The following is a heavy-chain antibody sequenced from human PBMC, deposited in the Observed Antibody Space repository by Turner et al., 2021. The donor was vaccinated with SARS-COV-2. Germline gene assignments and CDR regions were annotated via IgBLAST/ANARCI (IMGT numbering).Heavy chain of an antibody. CDR3: ARERTIAARPRSDGYYGMDV. Sequence: QEQLVQSGAEVKTPGASVRVSCKTSGYTFTPYYIHWVRQAPGQSLEWVGWVNPNSGATNFAQKFQGRLTMTLDTSIDTTYLNLRGLRPDDTAVYFCARERTIAARPRSDGYYGMDVWGQGTTVTVSS. CDR2: VNPNSGAT. J-gene: IGHJ6*02. V-gene: IGHV1-2*02. D-gene: IGHD6-6*01. CDR1: GYTFTPYY.